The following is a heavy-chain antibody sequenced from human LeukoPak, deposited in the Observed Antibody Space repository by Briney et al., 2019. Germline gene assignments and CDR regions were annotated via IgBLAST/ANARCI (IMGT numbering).Heavy chain of an antibody. V-gene: IGHV4-34*01. CDR2: INHSGTT. Sequence: PSETLSLTCAVYGGSFSGYYWSWIRQPPGKGLEWIGKINHSGTTNYNPSLKSRVTISVDTSKNQFSLKLSSVTAADTAVYYCASEGYCSSTSCENNWFDPWGQRTLVTVSS. D-gene: IGHD2-2*01. CDR3: ASEGYCSSTSCENNWFDP. CDR1: GGSFSGYY. J-gene: IGHJ5*02.